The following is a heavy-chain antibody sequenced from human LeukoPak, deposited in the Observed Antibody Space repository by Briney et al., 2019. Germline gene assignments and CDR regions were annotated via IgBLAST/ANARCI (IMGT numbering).Heavy chain of an antibody. Sequence: GGSLRLSCAASGFTFSSYGMHWVRQAPGKGLERVAVISYDGSNKYYADSVKGRFTISRDNSKNTLYLQMNSLRAEDTAVYYCAKENYDFWSGYYTPSGMDVWGQGTTVTVSS. D-gene: IGHD3-3*01. J-gene: IGHJ6*02. CDR3: AKENYDFWSGYYTPSGMDV. V-gene: IGHV3-30*18. CDR1: GFTFSSYG. CDR2: ISYDGSNK.